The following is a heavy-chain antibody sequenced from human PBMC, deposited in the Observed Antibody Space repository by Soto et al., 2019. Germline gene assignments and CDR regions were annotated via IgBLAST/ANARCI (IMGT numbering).Heavy chain of an antibody. CDR1: GGTFSSYA. Sequence: QVQLVQSGGEVKKPGSSVKVSCKASGGTFSSYAMSWVRQAPGQGLEWMGVIIPIFGTANYAQKFQGRVTITADESTSTAYMELSSLRSEDTAVYYCAREAGYSSSWHQFDYWGQGTLVTVSS. CDR2: IIPIFGTA. J-gene: IGHJ4*02. V-gene: IGHV1-69*01. CDR3: AREAGYSSSWHQFDY. D-gene: IGHD6-13*01.